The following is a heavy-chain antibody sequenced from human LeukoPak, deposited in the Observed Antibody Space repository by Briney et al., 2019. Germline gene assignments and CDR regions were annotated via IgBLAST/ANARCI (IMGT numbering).Heavy chain of an antibody. J-gene: IGHJ4*02. D-gene: IGHD3-16*01. Sequence: PSETLSLTCTVSGGSISSYSWSWIRQPPGKGLEWIGYIYYSGSNNRNPSLKSRVTISVDTSKNQFSLKLTSVTAADTAVYYCARHLGGSYFFDYWGQGTLVTVSS. CDR3: ARHLGGSYFFDY. V-gene: IGHV4-59*08. CDR1: GGSISSYS. CDR2: IYYSGSN.